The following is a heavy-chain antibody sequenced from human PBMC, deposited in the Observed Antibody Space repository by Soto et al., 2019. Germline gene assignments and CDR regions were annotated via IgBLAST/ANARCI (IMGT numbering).Heavy chain of an antibody. D-gene: IGHD3-16*01. Sequence: QITLKESGPTLVKPTQTLTLTCTFSGFSLSTRGVGVGWIRQPPGKALEWLALIYWDDDKRYSPSLKSRLTNTKETSKNQVVPKMTNMDPVDTATYFRAHKGGGDRILDYWGQGTLVTVSS. V-gene: IGHV2-5*02. CDR1: GFSLSTRGVG. J-gene: IGHJ4*02. CDR2: IYWDDDK. CDR3: AHKGGGDRILDY.